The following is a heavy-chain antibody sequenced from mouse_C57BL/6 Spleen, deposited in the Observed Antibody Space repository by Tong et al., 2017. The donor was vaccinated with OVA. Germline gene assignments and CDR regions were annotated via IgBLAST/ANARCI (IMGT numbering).Heavy chain of an antibody. Sequence: EVQLQESGGGLVKPGGSLKLSCAASGFAFSSYDMSWVRQTPEKRLEWVAYISSGGGSTYYPDTVKGRFTISRDNAKNTLYRQMSSLKSEDTAMYYCARHAMITTWFAYWGQGTLVTVSA. V-gene: IGHV5-12-1*01. J-gene: IGHJ3*01. CDR3: ARHAMITTWFAY. D-gene: IGHD2-4*01. CDR2: ISSGGGST. CDR1: GFAFSSYD.